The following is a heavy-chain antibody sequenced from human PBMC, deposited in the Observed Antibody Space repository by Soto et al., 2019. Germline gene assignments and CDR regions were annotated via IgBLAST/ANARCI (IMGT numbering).Heavy chain of an antibody. CDR2: IGAASDT. V-gene: IGHV3-13*01. CDR3: ARGVLGPGDYYYGMDV. Sequence: GGSLRLSCAASGFTFSNYDMHWVRKAPGEGLEWVSGIGAASDTYYPVSVQGRFTVSRDNAKKSLYLQMNSLRAGDMAVYYCARGVLGPGDYYYGMDVWGQGSTVTVSS. CDR1: GFTFSNYD. J-gene: IGHJ6*02. D-gene: IGHD7-27*01.